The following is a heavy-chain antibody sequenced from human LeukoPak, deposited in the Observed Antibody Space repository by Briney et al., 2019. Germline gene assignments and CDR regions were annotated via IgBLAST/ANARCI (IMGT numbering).Heavy chain of an antibody. CDR2: INPSGGST. D-gene: IGHD3-9*01. Sequence: ASVKVSCKASGYTFTSYYMHWVRQAPGQGLEWMGIINPSGGSTSCAQKFQGRVTMTRDTSTSTVYMELSSLRSEDTAVYYCAVLRYFDWLLPQNTDYWGQGTLVTVSS. J-gene: IGHJ4*02. CDR3: AVLRYFDWLLPQNTDY. CDR1: GYTFTSYY. V-gene: IGHV1-46*01.